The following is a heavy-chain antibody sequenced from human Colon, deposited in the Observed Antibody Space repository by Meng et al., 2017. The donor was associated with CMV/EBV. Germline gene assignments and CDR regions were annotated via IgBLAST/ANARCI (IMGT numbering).Heavy chain of an antibody. Sequence: ASVKVSCKALGYSFNGYYVYWVRQAPGQGLQWMGWVNSGSGGTFYAQAFQGRVTMSRDPSIGTAYMELSALTSDDTAKYYCVSLVTLRQGVGHWGQGTLVTVSS. J-gene: IGHJ1*01. V-gene: IGHV1-2*02. CDR2: VNSGSGGT. CDR1: GYSFNGYY. D-gene: IGHD2-21*02. CDR3: VSLVTLRQGVGH.